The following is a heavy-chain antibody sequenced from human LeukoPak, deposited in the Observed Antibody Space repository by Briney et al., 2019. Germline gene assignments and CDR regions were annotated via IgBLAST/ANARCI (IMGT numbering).Heavy chain of an antibody. J-gene: IGHJ4*02. V-gene: IGHV4-34*01. Sequence: SETLSLTCVVYGGSFSGYYWSWIRQPPGKGLEWIGEINHSGSTNYNPSLKSRVTISIDMSKNQFSLKLSSGTAADTAMYYCAGDRDGIFDYWGQGTLVTVSS. D-gene: IGHD3-10*01. CDR2: INHSGST. CDR3: AGDRDGIFDY. CDR1: GGSFSGYY.